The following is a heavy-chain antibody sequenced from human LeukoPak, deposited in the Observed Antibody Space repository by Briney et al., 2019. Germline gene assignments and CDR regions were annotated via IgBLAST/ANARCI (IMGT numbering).Heavy chain of an antibody. D-gene: IGHD3-16*01. Sequence: GESLKISCKGSGYSFTSYWIGWVRQMPGKGLEWMGIIYPGDSDTRYSPSFQGQVTISADKSISTAYLQWSSLKASDTAMYYCARPVAMITFGGAPSAFDIWGQGTMVTVSS. CDR3: ARPVAMITFGGAPSAFDI. CDR2: IYPGDSDT. J-gene: IGHJ3*02. V-gene: IGHV5-51*01. CDR1: GYSFTSYW.